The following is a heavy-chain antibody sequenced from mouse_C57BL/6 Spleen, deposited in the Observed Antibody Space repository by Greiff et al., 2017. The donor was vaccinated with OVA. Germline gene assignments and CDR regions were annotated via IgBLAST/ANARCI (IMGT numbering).Heavy chain of an antibody. V-gene: IGHV1-52*01. CDR2: IDPSDSET. CDR3: ARSGRRGNYAMDY. CDR1: GYTFTSYW. J-gene: IGHJ4*01. Sequence: VQLQQPGAELVRPGSSVKLSCKASGYTFTSYWMHWVKQRPIQGLEWIGNIDPSDSETHYNQKFKDKATLTVDKSSSTAYMQLSSLTSEDSAVYDCARSGRRGNYAMDYWGQGTSVTVSS. D-gene: IGHD2-12*01.